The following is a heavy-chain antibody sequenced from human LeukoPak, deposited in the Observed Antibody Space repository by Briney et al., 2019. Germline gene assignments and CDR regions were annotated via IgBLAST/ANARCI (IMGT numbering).Heavy chain of an antibody. Sequence: PSETLSLTCTVSDGSISDYSWSWIRQPPGKGLEWIGEINHSGSTNYNPSLKSRVTISVDTSKNQFSLKLSSVTAADTAVYYCARGGAAAGREDYWGQGTLVTVSS. CDR1: DGSISDYS. D-gene: IGHD6-13*01. V-gene: IGHV4-34*01. CDR2: INHSGST. CDR3: ARGGAAAGREDY. J-gene: IGHJ4*02.